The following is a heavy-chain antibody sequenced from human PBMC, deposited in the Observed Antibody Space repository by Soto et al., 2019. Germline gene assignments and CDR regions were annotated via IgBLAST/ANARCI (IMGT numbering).Heavy chain of an antibody. V-gene: IGHV3-48*03. CDR3: ATFPRSSKRGY. J-gene: IGHJ4*02. Sequence: GSLRLSCAASGFTFSSYEMNWVRQAPGKGLEWVSYISDGGSTIYYADSVKGRFTISRDNAKNSLYLQMNSLGAEDTAVYYCATFPRSSKRGYWGQGTLVTVSS. CDR2: ISDGGSTI. D-gene: IGHD4-4*01. CDR1: GFTFSSYE.